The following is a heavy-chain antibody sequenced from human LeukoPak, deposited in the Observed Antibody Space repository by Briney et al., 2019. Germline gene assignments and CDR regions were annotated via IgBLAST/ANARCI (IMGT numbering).Heavy chain of an antibody. V-gene: IGHV3-23*01. CDR2: ISGGRETT. CDR1: GFTFNNYA. CDR3: ARDYADYVGYFFFDY. D-gene: IGHD4-17*01. J-gene: IGHJ4*02. Sequence: GGSLRLSCAASGFTFNNYAMNWVRQAPGRGLDWVSSISGGRETTDYAVSAKGRFTTYRDNSQNTLHLQMNSLRAEDTAVYYCARDYADYVGYFFFDYWGQGTLVTVSS.